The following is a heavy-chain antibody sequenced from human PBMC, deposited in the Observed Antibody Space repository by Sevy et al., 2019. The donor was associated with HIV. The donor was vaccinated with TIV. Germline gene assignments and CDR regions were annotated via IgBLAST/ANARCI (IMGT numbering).Heavy chain of an antibody. CDR3: AREGCTKPHDY. J-gene: IGHJ4*02. CDR2: FSFGCGKI. Sequence: GGSLRLSCAASGFTFSKYSMGWIRQTPGKGLEWVSTFSFGCGKINYAYSVKGRFTISRDDSRNTFYLQMNSLRAEDTAIYYCAREGCTKPHDYWGQGTVVTVSS. V-gene: IGHV3-23*01. D-gene: IGHD2-8*01. CDR1: GFTFSKYS.